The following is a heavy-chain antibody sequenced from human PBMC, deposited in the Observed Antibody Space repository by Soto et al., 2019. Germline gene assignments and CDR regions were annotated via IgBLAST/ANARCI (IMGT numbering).Heavy chain of an antibody. Sequence: GGSLRLSCAASGFTFSSYAMSWVRQAPGKGLEWVSAISGSGGSTYYADSVKGRFTISRDNSKNTLYLQMNSLRAEDTAVYYCAKVMATIMFVVYETSFDYWGQGTLVTVSS. CDR1: GFTFSSYA. J-gene: IGHJ4*02. D-gene: IGHD5-12*01. V-gene: IGHV3-23*01. CDR2: ISGSGGST. CDR3: AKVMATIMFVVYETSFDY.